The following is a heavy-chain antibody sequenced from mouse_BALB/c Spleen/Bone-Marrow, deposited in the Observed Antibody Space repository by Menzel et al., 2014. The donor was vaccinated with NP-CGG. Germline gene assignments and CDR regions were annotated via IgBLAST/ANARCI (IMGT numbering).Heavy chain of an antibody. V-gene: IGHV1-9*01. J-gene: IGHJ2*01. D-gene: IGHD1-1*01. Sequence: QVQLQQSGAELMKPGASVKISCKATGYTFSNYWIDWVKQRPGHGLEWIGEILPGSGTANYNEKFKGKATFTADTSSNTAYMQPSSLTSEDPALYYCARASVVPYYFDFGGQGTTLTVSS. CDR1: GYTFSNYW. CDR2: ILPGSGTA. CDR3: ARASVVPYYFDF.